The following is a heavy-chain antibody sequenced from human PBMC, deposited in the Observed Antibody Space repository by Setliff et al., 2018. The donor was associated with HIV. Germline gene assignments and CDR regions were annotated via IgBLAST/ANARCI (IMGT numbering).Heavy chain of an antibody. CDR2: AYYRGRT. J-gene: IGHJ6*03. CDR3: ARHRDPPGSSWIYYYSYMDV. D-gene: IGHD6-13*01. Sequence: SETLSLTCTVSGGSMSSSGPGYYWGWVRQTPGGGLEWIGSAYYRGRTYYNPSLKSRVTISVDTSKNQLSLRLTSMAAADRAVYYCARHRDPPGSSWIYYYSYMDVWGKGTTVTVSS. CDR1: GGSMSSSGPGYY. V-gene: IGHV4-39*01.